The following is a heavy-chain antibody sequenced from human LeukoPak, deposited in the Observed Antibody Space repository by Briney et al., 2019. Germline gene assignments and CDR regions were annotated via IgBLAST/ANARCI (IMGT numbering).Heavy chain of an antibody. J-gene: IGHJ6*03. CDR2: IYYSGST. CDR1: GGSISSSSYY. CDR3: ASYAYDSSGYYPYYYYYYYMDV. V-gene: IGHV4-39*07. D-gene: IGHD3-22*01. Sequence: PSETLSLTCTVSGGSISSSSYYWGWIRQPAGKGLEWIGSIYYSGSTDYNPSLKSRVTISVDTSKNQFSLKLSSVTAADTAVYYCASYAYDSSGYYPYYYYYYYMDVWGKGTTVTVSS.